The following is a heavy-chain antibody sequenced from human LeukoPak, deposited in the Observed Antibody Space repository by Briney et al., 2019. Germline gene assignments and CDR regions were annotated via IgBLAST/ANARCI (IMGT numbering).Heavy chain of an antibody. D-gene: IGHD6-19*01. CDR3: DSPIPGIAVAGTFDY. CDR1: GGSISSSSYY. CDR2: IYYSGSI. J-gene: IGHJ4*02. V-gene: IGHV4-39*01. Sequence: SETLSLTCTVSGGSISSSSYYWGWIRQPPGKGLEWIGSIYYSGSIYYNPSLKSRVTISVDTSKNQFSLKLSSVTAAHTAVYYWDSPIPGIAVAGTFDYWGQGTLVTVSS.